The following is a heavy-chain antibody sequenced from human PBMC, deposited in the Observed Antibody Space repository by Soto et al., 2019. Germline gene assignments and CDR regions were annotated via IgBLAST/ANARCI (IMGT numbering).Heavy chain of an antibody. Sequence: SETLSLTCAVYGGSFSGYYWSWIRQPPGKGLEWIGDINHSGSTNYNPSLKSRVTISVDTSKNQFSLKLSSVTAADTAVYYCARPGYSSGWVGFYWGQGTLVTVSS. V-gene: IGHV4-34*01. J-gene: IGHJ4*02. CDR3: ARPGYSSGWVGFY. CDR1: GGSFSGYY. D-gene: IGHD6-19*01. CDR2: INHSGST.